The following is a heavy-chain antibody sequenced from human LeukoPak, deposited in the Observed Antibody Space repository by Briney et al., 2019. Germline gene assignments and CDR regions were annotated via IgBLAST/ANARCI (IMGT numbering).Heavy chain of an antibody. J-gene: IGHJ4*02. CDR3: AGGRTYSDYDPFFDY. CDR1: GGSFSGYY. D-gene: IGHD5-12*01. CDR2: INHSGST. V-gene: IGHV4-34*01. Sequence: SETLSLTCAVYGGSFSGYYWSWIRQPPGKGLEWIGEINHSGSTNYNPSLKSRVTMSVDTSKNQLSLKLSSVTAADTAVYYCAGGRTYSDYDPFFDYWGQGTLVTVSS.